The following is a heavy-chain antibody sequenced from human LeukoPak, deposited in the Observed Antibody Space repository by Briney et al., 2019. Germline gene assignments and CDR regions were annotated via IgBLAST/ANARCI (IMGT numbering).Heavy chain of an antibody. CDR3: ARGRAAAGHFDL. J-gene: IGHJ4*02. V-gene: IGHV3-48*04. CDR1: GFTFSSYW. Sequence: PGGSLRLSCAASGFTFSSYWMTWVRQAPGKGLEWLSYITNSDNTIYNADSVKGRFTISRDNAKNSLYLQMNSLRAEDTAVYYCARGRAAAGHFDLWGQGTLVTVSS. CDR2: ITNSDNTI. D-gene: IGHD6-13*01.